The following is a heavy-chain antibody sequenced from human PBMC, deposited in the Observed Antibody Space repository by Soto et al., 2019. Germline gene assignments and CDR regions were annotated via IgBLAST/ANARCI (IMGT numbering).Heavy chain of an antibody. J-gene: IGHJ3*02. V-gene: IGHV4-31*03. CDR2: IYYSGST. CDR1: GGSISIGGYY. D-gene: IGHD3-22*01. Sequence: TLSLTCTVSGGSISIGGYYWSWIRQHPGKGLEWIGYIYYSGSTYYNPSLKSRVTISVDTSKNQFSLKLSSVTAADTAVYYCARMGSGYYYAAFDIWGQGTMVTVSS. CDR3: ARMGSGYYYAAFDI.